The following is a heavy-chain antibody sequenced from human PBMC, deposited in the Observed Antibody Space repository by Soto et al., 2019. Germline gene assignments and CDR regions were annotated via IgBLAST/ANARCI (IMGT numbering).Heavy chain of an antibody. D-gene: IGHD2-2*01. J-gene: IGHJ4*02. V-gene: IGHV3-9*01. Sequence: EVQLVESGGGLVQPGRSLRLSCAASGFTFDDYAMHWVRQAPGKGLEWVSGISWNSGSIGYADSVKGRFTISRDNAKNSLYLQMNRLRAEDTALYYCAKELGYCSSTSCSSFDYWGQGTLVTVSS. CDR1: GFTFDDYA. CDR3: AKELGYCSSTSCSSFDY. CDR2: ISWNSGSI.